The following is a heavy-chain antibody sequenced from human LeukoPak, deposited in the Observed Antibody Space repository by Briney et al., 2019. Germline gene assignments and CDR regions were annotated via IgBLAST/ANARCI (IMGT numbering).Heavy chain of an antibody. CDR3: ARDAGHQLSRRNYYAMDV. Sequence: GGSLRLSCEASGFTFSSYWMTWVRQAPGKGLEWVANIKQDGSEKYYVDSVKGRFTISRDNAKNSLYLQMNSLRAEDTAVYYCARDAGHQLSRRNYYAMDVWGQGTTVTVSS. CDR1: GFTFSSYW. CDR2: IKQDGSEK. D-gene: IGHD1-1*01. J-gene: IGHJ6*02. V-gene: IGHV3-7*03.